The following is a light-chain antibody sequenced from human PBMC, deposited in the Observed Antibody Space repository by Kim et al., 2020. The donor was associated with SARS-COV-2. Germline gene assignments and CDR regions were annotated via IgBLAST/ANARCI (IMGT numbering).Light chain of an antibody. CDR3: QQYNYYPYT. CDR2: AAS. Sequence: DIQMTQSPSTLSASVGDRVTITCRASQSINNWLAWYQQKPGKAPKLLIYAASSLESGVPSRISGSASGTEFTLTVTSLQPDDFATYYCQQYNYYPYTFGQGTKLEI. V-gene: IGKV1-5*01. J-gene: IGKJ2*01. CDR1: QSINNW.